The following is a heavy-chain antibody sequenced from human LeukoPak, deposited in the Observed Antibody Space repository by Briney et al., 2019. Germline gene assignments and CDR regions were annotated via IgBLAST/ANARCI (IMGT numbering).Heavy chain of an antibody. J-gene: IGHJ4*02. D-gene: IGHD2/OR15-2a*01. CDR3: ARGGLSED. Sequence: PSETLSLTCTVSGGSISSYYWSWIRQPPGKGLEWIGYIYYGGSTNYNPSLKSRVTISVDTSKDQFSLKLSSVTAADTAVYYCARGGLSEDWGQGTLVTVSS. V-gene: IGHV4-59*01. CDR1: GGSISSYY. CDR2: IYYGGST.